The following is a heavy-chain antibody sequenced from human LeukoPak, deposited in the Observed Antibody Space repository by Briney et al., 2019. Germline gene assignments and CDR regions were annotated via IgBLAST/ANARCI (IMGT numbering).Heavy chain of an antibody. J-gene: IGHJ4*02. D-gene: IGHD5-18*01. V-gene: IGHV4-59*01. CDR3: ARVGNSIGYNYGYGYFDY. CDR2: IYYSGNT. Sequence: PSETLSLTCTVSGGSISSYYWSWIRQPPGKGLEWIGYIYYSGNTNYNPSLKSRVTIPVDTSKNQFSLKLSSVTAADTAVYYCARVGNSIGYNYGYGYFDYWGQGTLVTVSS. CDR1: GGSISSYY.